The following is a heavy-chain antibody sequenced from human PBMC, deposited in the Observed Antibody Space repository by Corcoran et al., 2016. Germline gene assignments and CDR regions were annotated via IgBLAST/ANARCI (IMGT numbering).Heavy chain of an antibody. V-gene: IGHV4-39*07. CDR1: GGSISSSSYY. J-gene: IGHJ4*02. CDR2: IYYSGST. Sequence: QLQLQESGPGLVKPSETLSLTCTVSGGSISSSSYYWGWIRQPPGKGLEWIGSIYYSGSTYYTPSLKSRVTISVDTSKNQFSLKLSSVTATDTAVYYCARGIAVALFDYWGQGTLVTVSS. CDR3: ARGIAVALFDY. D-gene: IGHD6-19*01.